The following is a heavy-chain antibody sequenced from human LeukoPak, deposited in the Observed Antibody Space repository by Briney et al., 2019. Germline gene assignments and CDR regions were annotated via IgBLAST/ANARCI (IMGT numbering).Heavy chain of an antibody. J-gene: IGHJ3*02. CDR3: ARDMLLEDAFDI. V-gene: IGHV3-20*04. D-gene: IGHD3-10*02. CDR2: INWNGGST. Sequence: GGSLRLSCEVSGFTFDVHAINWVRQAPGKGLEWVANINWNGGSTGYGDSVKGRFTISRDNTKNSVFLQMHSLRGDDTALYYCARDMLLEDAFDIWGQGTMVIVSS. CDR1: GFTFDVHA.